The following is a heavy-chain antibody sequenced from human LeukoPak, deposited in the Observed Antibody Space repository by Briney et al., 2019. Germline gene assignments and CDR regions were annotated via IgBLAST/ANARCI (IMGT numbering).Heavy chain of an antibody. Sequence: QAGGSLRLSCAASGFTFSSYAMHWVRQAPGKGLEWVAVISYDGSNKYYADSVKGRFTISRDNSKNTLNLQMNSLRAEDTAVYYCAREELGYCSSTSCYRGENFDYWGQGTLVTVSS. V-gene: IGHV3-30*04. D-gene: IGHD2-2*02. CDR3: AREELGYCSSTSCYRGENFDY. CDR2: ISYDGSNK. J-gene: IGHJ4*02. CDR1: GFTFSSYA.